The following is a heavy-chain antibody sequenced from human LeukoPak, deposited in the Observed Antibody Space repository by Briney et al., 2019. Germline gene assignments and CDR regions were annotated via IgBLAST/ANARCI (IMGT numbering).Heavy chain of an antibody. Sequence: ASVKVSCKASGYTFTSYDINWVRQATGQGLEWMGWMNPNSGNTGYAQKFQGRVTITRNTSISTAYMELSSLRAEDTAVYYCAKDRLLWFGDFDYWGQGTLVTVSS. J-gene: IGHJ4*02. CDR2: MNPNSGNT. D-gene: IGHD3-10*01. V-gene: IGHV1-8*03. CDR1: GYTFTSYD. CDR3: AKDRLLWFGDFDY.